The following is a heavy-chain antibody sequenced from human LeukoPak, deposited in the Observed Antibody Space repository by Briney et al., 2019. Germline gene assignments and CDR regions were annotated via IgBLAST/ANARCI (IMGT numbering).Heavy chain of an antibody. CDR1: GGSFSGYY. V-gene: IGHV4-34*01. CDR3: ARSRRVTMVRGVSAGPDY. CDR2: INHSGST. D-gene: IGHD3-10*01. J-gene: IGHJ4*02. Sequence: SETLSLTCAVYGGSFSGYYWSWIRQPPGKGLEWIGEINHSGSTNYNPYLKSRVTISVDSSNNQFSLKLSSVTAADTAVYYCARSRRVTMVRGVSAGPDYWGQGTLFTVSS.